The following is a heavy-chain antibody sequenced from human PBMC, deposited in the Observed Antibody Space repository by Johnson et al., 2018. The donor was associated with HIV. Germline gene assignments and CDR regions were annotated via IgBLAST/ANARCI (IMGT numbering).Heavy chain of an antibody. V-gene: IGHV3-30*03. CDR3: ARDLQGRDAFDI. Sequence: QVQLVESGGGLVQPGGSLRLSCVASGFTFSSYAMSWVRQAPGTGLEWVAIISYDGSNKHYADSVKGRFTISRDNSKNSLYLQMNSLRAEDTAVYYCARDLQGRDAFDIWGQGTMVTVSP. CDR2: ISYDGSNK. J-gene: IGHJ3*02. CDR1: GFTFSSYA.